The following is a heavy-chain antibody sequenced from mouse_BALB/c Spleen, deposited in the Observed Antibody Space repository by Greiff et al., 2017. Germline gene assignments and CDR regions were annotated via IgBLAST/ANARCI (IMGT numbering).Heavy chain of an antibody. CDR1: GFTFSSFG. J-gene: IGHJ4*01. Sequence: EVQLQESGGGLVQPGGSRKLSCAASGFTFSSFGMHWVRPAPEKGLEWVAYISSGSSTIYYADTVKGRFTISRDNPKNTLFLQMTNLRSEDTPMYYCARVYYYGSSYDSMDYWGQGTSVTVSS. CDR2: ISSGSSTI. D-gene: IGHD1-1*01. V-gene: IGHV5-17*02. CDR3: ARVYYYGSSYDSMDY.